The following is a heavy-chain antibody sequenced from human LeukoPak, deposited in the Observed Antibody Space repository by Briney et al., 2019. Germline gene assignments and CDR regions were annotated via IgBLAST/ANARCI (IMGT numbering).Heavy chain of an antibody. J-gene: IGHJ5*02. D-gene: IGHD4-17*01. CDR2: IIPILGIA. CDR1: GGTFSSYT. V-gene: IGHV1-69*02. CDR3: ASVMTTVTRRFDP. Sequence: SVKVSCKASGGTFSSYTISWVRQAPGQGLEWMGRIIPILGIANYAQKFQGRVTITADESTSTAYMELSSLRSEDTAVYYCASVMTTVTRRFDPWGQGTLVTVSS.